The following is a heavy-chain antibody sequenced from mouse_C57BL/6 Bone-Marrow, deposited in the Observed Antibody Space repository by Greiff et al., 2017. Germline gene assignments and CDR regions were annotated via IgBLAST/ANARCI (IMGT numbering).Heavy chain of an antibody. Sequence: QVQLKEPGAELVRPGSSVKLSCKASGYTFTSYWMHWVKQRPIQGLEWIGNIDPSDSETHYNQKFKDKDTLTVDKSSSTAYMQLSSLTSEDSAVYYCARGGGRAMDYGGQGTSVTVSS. CDR1: GYTFTSYW. D-gene: IGHD3-3*01. J-gene: IGHJ4*01. CDR3: ARGGGRAMDY. CDR2: IDPSDSET. V-gene: IGHV1-52*01.